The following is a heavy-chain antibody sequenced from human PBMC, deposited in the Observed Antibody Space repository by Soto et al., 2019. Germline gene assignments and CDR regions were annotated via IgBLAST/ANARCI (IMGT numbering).Heavy chain of an antibody. D-gene: IGHD6-13*01. CDR1: GYTLTELS. J-gene: IGHJ6*02. CDR3: ATTPLSAGGAATYYYYGMDV. V-gene: IGHV1-24*01. Sequence: EASVKVSCEVSGYTLTELSMHWVRQAPGKGLEWMGGFDPEDGETIYAQKFQGRVTMTEETSTDTAYMELSSLRSEDTAVYYCATTPLSAGGAATYYYYGMDVWGQGTTVTVSS. CDR2: FDPEDGET.